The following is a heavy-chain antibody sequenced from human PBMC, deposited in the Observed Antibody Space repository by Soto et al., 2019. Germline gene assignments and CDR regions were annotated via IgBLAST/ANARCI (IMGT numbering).Heavy chain of an antibody. CDR1: GGSISSSSYY. CDR3: ARQSFSRDYYDSSGYYYYFDY. D-gene: IGHD3-22*01. V-gene: IGHV4-39*01. Sequence: SETLSLTCTVSGGSISSSSYYWGWIRQPPGKGLEWIGSIYYSGSTYYNPSLKSRVTISVDTSKNQFSLKLSSVTAADTAVYYCARQSFSRDYYDSSGYYYYFDYWGQGTLVTVSS. CDR2: IYYSGST. J-gene: IGHJ4*02.